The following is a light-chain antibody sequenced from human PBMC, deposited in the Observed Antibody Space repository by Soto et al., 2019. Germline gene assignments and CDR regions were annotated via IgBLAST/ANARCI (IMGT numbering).Light chain of an antibody. V-gene: IGLV2-14*01. Sequence: QSALTQPASVSGSPGQSITISCTGTSSDLGGYNYVSWYQQHPGKAPKVMIYEVSNRPSGVSNRFSGSKSGNTASLTISGRQAEDEADYYCSSYTRSSTLVFGGGTKLTVL. J-gene: IGLJ2*01. CDR3: SSYTRSSTLV. CDR1: SSDLGGYNY. CDR2: EVS.